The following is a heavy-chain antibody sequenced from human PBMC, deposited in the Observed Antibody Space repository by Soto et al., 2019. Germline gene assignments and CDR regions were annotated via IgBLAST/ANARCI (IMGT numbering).Heavy chain of an antibody. CDR2: ISGSGGST. CDR3: AKGYCSSTGCSRGYFDY. V-gene: IGHV3-23*01. D-gene: IGHD2-2*01. J-gene: IGHJ4*02. CDR1: GFTFSSYA. Sequence: EVQLLESGGGLVQPGGSLRLSCAASGFTFSSYAMSWVRQAPGKGLEWVSGISGSGGSTYYADSVKGRFTISRDNSKNPLYLQMNSLRAEDTAIYSCAKGYCSSTGCSRGYFDYWGQGTLVTVSS.